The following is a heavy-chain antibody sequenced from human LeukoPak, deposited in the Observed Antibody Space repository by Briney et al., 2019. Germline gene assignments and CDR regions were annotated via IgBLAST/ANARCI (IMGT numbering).Heavy chain of an antibody. D-gene: IGHD3-22*01. CDR1: GGSFSGYY. CDR3: ARPNPEYYYDSSGYYY. J-gene: IGHJ4*02. Sequence: SETLSLTCAVYGGSFSGYYWSWIRQPPGEGLEWIGEINHSGSTNYNPSLKSRVTISVDTSKNQFSLKLSSVTAADTAVYYCARPNPEYYYDSSGYYYWGQGTLVTVSS. CDR2: INHSGST. V-gene: IGHV4-34*01.